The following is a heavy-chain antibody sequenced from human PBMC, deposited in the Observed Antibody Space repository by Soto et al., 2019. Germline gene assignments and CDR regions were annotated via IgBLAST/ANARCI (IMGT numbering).Heavy chain of an antibody. CDR3: ARFLVPXXXTTDFDY. V-gene: IGHV4-39*01. CDR2: IYYSGTT. J-gene: IGHJ4*02. D-gene: IGHD3-3*01. Sequence: SETLSLTCTVSGASISSSDYYWGWVRQTPGKGLDWIGNIYYSGTTYYNPSLKSRVTISVDTSKNQFSLKLNSVTAADTAVYYCARFLVPXXXTTDFDYWGQGTLVTVSS. CDR1: GASISSSDYY.